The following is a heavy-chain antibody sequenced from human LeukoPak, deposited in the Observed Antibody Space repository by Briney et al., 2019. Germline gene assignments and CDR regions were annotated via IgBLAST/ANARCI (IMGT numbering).Heavy chain of an antibody. CDR3: AKDRSGSYSPSDY. J-gene: IGHJ4*02. CDR1: GFTFSSYA. Sequence: QPGGSLRLSCAASGFTFSSYAMSSVRPAPGKGLEWVSAISGSGGSTYYADSVKGRFTISRDNSKNTLYLRMNSLRAEDTAVYYCAKDRSGSYSPSDYWGQGTLVTVSS. V-gene: IGHV3-23*01. CDR2: ISGSGGST. D-gene: IGHD3-10*01.